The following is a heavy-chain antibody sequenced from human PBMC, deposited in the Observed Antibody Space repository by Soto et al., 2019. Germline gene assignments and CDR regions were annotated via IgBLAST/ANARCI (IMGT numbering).Heavy chain of an antibody. Sequence: EASVKVSCKASGGTFSSYAISWVRQAPGQGLEWMGGIIPIFGTANYAQKFQGRVTITADESTSTAYMELSSLRSEDTAVYYCARGRYSSSWYASFDYWGQGTLVTVSS. V-gene: IGHV1-69*13. J-gene: IGHJ4*02. CDR1: GGTFSSYA. D-gene: IGHD6-13*01. CDR3: ARGRYSSSWYASFDY. CDR2: IIPIFGTA.